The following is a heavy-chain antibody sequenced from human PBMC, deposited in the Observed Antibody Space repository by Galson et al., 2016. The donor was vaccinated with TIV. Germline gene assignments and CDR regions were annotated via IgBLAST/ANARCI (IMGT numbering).Heavy chain of an antibody. CDR3: ARGFGVLTGNYLPKDFDY. Sequence: GYKFIGYHVHWVRQAPGQGLEWMGWIKPNRGDTNVAQKFRGRVTMTRDTSITTAYLELSGLRSDDTAVYYCARGFGVLTGNYLPKDFDYWGQGTLVTVSS. J-gene: IGHJ4*02. V-gene: IGHV1-2*02. CDR2: IKPNRGDT. D-gene: IGHD3-9*01. CDR1: GYKFIGYH.